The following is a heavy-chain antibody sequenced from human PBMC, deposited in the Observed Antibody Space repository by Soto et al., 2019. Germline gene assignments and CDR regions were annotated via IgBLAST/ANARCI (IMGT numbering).Heavy chain of an antibody. J-gene: IGHJ4*02. Sequence: QVQLVESGGGVVQPGRSLRLSCAASGFTFSSYGMHWVRQAPGKGLEWVAVISYDGSNKYYADSVKGRFTISRDNSKNTLHLQINSLRAEDTAVYYCANASIWSGELRGYCGYFDYWGQGTLVTVSS. V-gene: IGHV3-30*18. D-gene: IGHD3-10*01. CDR2: ISYDGSNK. CDR1: GFTFSSYG. CDR3: ANASIWSGELRGYCGYFDY.